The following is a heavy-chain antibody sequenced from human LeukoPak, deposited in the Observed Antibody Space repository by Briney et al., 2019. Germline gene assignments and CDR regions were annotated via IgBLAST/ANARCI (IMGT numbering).Heavy chain of an antibody. D-gene: IGHD5-24*01. CDR1: GGTFSSYA. Sequence: ASVKVSCKASGGTFSSYAISWVRQAPGQGLEWMGWISAYNGNTNYAQKLQGRVTMTTDTSTSTAYMELRSLRSDDTAVYYCARDGMKVEYGDYWGQGTLVAVSS. CDR2: ISAYNGNT. V-gene: IGHV1-18*01. J-gene: IGHJ4*02. CDR3: ARDGMKVEYGDY.